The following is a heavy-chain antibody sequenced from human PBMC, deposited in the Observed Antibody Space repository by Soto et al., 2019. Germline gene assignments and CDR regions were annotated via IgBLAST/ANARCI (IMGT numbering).Heavy chain of an antibody. J-gene: IGHJ5*02. V-gene: IGHV1-3*01. CDR2: INAGNGNT. D-gene: IGHD6-6*01. CDR1: GYTFTSYA. CDR3: ARSLTAARPPLCWFDP. Sequence: ASVKVSCKASGYTFTSYAMHWLRQSPGQRLEWMGWINAGNGNTKYSQKFQGRVTITRDTSASTAYMELSSLRSEDTAVYYCARSLTAARPPLCWFDPWGQGTLVTVSS.